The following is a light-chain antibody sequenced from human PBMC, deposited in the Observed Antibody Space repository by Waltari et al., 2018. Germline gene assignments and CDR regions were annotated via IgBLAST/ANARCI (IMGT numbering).Light chain of an antibody. V-gene: IGKV3-11*01. J-gene: IGKJ2*01. Sequence: EVVLTQSPATLSLSPGERVSLSCRASQSVGNSLAWYQQKAGQAPRLLIYDVSNRASGIPARFSGSGSVTDFTLTISSLEPDDFAIYYCQQRNDWPPEYTFGQGTKLEIK. CDR2: DVS. CDR3: QQRNDWPPEYT. CDR1: QSVGNS.